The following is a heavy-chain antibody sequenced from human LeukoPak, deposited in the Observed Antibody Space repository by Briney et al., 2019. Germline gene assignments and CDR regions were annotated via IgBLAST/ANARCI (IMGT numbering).Heavy chain of an antibody. Sequence: SETLSLTCTVSVGAITSYYWSWSSQPPGKGLEWIGYIYYSGSTNYNPSLKSRVTISVDTSKNQFSLKLSSVTASDTAVYYCARHLPSYYYDSSGYYPVAFDIWGQGTMVTVSS. V-gene: IGHV4-59*08. CDR3: ARHLPSYYYDSSGYYPVAFDI. D-gene: IGHD3-22*01. CDR2: IYYSGST. J-gene: IGHJ3*02. CDR1: VGAITSYY.